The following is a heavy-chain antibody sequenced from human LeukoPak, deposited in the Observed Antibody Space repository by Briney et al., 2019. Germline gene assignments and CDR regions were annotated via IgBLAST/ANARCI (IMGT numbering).Heavy chain of an antibody. D-gene: IGHD5-18*01. Sequence: SETLSLTCAVYGGSFSGYYWSWIRQPPGNGLEWIGEINHSGSTNYNPSLKSRVTISVDTSKNQFSLKLSSVTAADTAVYYCASNGYSYDYWGQGTLVTVSS. CDR3: ASNGYSYDY. J-gene: IGHJ4*02. V-gene: IGHV4-34*01. CDR1: GGSFSGYY. CDR2: INHSGST.